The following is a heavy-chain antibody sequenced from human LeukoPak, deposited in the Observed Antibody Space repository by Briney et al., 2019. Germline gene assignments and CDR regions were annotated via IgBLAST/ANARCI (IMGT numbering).Heavy chain of an antibody. CDR1: GFTFSSYA. V-gene: IGHV3-23*01. Sequence: PGGSLRLSCPASGFTFSSYAMSWARQAPGKGLEWVSAISGSGGSTYYADSVKGRFTISRDNSKTTLYLQMNSLRAEDTAVYYCAKDRAYSSSWYNYWGQGTLVTVSS. CDR2: ISGSGGST. J-gene: IGHJ4*02. D-gene: IGHD6-13*01. CDR3: AKDRAYSSSWYNY.